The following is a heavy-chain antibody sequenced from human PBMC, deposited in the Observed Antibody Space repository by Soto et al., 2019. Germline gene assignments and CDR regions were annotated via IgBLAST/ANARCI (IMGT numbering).Heavy chain of an antibody. CDR2: IKSKTDGGTT. CDR1: GFTFSNAW. V-gene: IGHV3-15*01. D-gene: IGHD3-16*01. Sequence: GGSLRLSCAASGFTFSNAWMSWVRQAPGKGLEWVGRIKSKTDGGTTDYAAPVKGRFTISRDDSKNTLYLQMNSLKTEDTAVYYCTTPLAAPYYYYGMDVQGQGTTVTVSS. J-gene: IGHJ6*02. CDR3: TTPLAAPYYYYGMDV.